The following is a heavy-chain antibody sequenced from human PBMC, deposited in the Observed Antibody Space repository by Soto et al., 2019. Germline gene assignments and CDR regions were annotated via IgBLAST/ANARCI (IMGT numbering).Heavy chain of an antibody. CDR3: ARDQSYYYGMDV. J-gene: IGHJ6*02. CDR2: IWYDGSNK. Sequence: GGSLRLSCAASGFTFSSYGMHWVRQAPGKGLEWVAVIWYDGSNKYYADSVKGRFTISRDNSKNTLYLQMNSLRAEDTAVYYCARDQSYYYGMDVWGQGTTVTVSS. V-gene: IGHV3-33*01. CDR1: GFTFSSYG.